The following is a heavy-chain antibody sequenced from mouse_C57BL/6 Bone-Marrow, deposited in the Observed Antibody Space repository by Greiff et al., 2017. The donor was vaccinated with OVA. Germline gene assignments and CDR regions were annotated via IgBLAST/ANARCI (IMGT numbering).Heavy chain of an antibody. CDR1: GYSFTGYY. J-gene: IGHJ4*01. CDR2: INPSTGGT. Sequence: VQLQQSGPELVKPGASVKISCKASGYSFTGYYMNWVKQSPEKSLEWIGEINPSTGGTTYNQKFKAKDTLTVDKSSNTAYMQLKSLTSEDSAVYYCASCGDDGYYYYAMDDWGKGTSVTVAS. D-gene: IGHD2-3*01. CDR3: ASCGDDGYYYYAMDD. V-gene: IGHV1-42*01.